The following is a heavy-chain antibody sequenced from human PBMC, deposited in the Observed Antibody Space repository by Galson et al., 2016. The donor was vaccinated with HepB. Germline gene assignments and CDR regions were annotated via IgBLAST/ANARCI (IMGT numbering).Heavy chain of an antibody. V-gene: IGHV3-23*01. CDR1: GFTFSSYA. D-gene: IGHD6-13*01. Sequence: SLRLSCAASGFTFSSYAMSWVRQAPGNGLEGVSAISGSDGSTYYADSVKGRFTISRDNSKNTLYLQMNSLRAVDTAVYYCAKGQQLAYFDYWGQGTLVTVSS. J-gene: IGHJ4*02. CDR3: AKGQQLAYFDY. CDR2: ISGSDGST.